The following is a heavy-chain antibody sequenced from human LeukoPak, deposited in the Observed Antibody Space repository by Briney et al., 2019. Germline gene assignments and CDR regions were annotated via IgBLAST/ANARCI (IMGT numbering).Heavy chain of an antibody. D-gene: IGHD3-3*02. V-gene: IGHV3-48*01. Sequence: GGSLRLSCAASGYTFSSHSMNWVRQAPGKGLEWVSYISRDSAIIYYADSVKGRFTISRDNSKNTLYLQMNSLRAEDTAVYYCAREISRTGAFDIWGQGTMVTVSS. CDR3: AREISRTGAFDI. CDR2: ISRDSAII. CDR1: GYTFSSHS. J-gene: IGHJ3*02.